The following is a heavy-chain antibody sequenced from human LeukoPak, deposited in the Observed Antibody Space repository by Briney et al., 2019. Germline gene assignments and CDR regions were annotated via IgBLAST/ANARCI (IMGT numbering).Heavy chain of an antibody. Sequence: GGSLRLSCAASGFTFGTYAMSWSRQAPGKGLEWVGFIRSKAYGGATEYAASVKGRFTISRDDSKSIAYLQMNSLKTGDTAVYYCTSHSYRFDYWGQGTLVTVSS. CDR3: TSHSYRFDY. J-gene: IGHJ4*02. CDR1: GFTFGTYA. CDR2: IRSKAYGGAT. V-gene: IGHV3-49*03. D-gene: IGHD3-10*01.